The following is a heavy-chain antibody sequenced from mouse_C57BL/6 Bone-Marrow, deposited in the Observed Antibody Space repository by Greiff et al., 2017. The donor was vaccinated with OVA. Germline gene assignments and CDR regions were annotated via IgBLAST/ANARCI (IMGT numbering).Heavy chain of an antibody. CDR3: ARALDYYGSSSHFDY. CDR1: GYSITSGYD. V-gene: IGHV3-1*01. D-gene: IGHD1-1*01. CDR2: ISYSGST. Sequence: EVKLMESGPGMVKPSQSLSLTCTVTGYSITSGYDWHWIRHFPGNKLEWMGYISYSGSTNYNPSLKSRISITHDTSKNHFFLKLNSVTTEDTATYYCARALDYYGSSSHFDYWGQGTTLTVSS. J-gene: IGHJ2*01.